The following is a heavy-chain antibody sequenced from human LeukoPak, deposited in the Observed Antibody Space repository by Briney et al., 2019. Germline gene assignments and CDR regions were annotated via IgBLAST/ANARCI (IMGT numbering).Heavy chain of an antibody. Sequence: GGSLRLSCAASGFTFSSYAMHWVRQAPGKGLEWVAVISYDGSNKYYAVSVKGRFTISRDNSKNTLYLQMNSLRAEDTAVYYCARDPDYYDSSGYYSYFDYWGQGTLVTVSS. V-gene: IGHV3-30-3*01. CDR3: ARDPDYYDSSGYYSYFDY. CDR1: GFTFSSYA. J-gene: IGHJ4*02. D-gene: IGHD3-22*01. CDR2: ISYDGSNK.